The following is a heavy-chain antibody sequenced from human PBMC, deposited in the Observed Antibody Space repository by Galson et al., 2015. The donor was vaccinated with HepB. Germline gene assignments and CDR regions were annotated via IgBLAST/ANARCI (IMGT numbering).Heavy chain of an antibody. D-gene: IGHD6-19*01. J-gene: IGHJ4*02. CDR1: GFTFSTYW. Sequence: SLRLSCAASGFTFSTYWMHWARHAPGKGLVWVSHINIDGSDIKYADSVRGRFTISRDNARNTLDLQMNSLTAEDTATYYCVRGSSDWLGLDYWGQGALVTVSS. CDR3: VRGSSDWLGLDY. CDR2: INIDGSDI. V-gene: IGHV3-74*01.